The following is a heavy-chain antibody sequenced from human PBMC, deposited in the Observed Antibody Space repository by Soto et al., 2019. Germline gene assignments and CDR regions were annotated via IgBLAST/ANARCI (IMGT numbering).Heavy chain of an antibody. CDR3: ARDTGATIPYNWFDP. J-gene: IGHJ5*02. V-gene: IGHV1-46*01. CDR2: INPSGGST. CDR1: GYTFTSCY. D-gene: IGHD1-26*01. Sequence: GASVKVSCKASGYTFTSCYMHWVRQAPGQGLEWMGIINPSGGSTSYAQKFQGRVTMTRDTSTSTVYMELSSLRSEDTAVYYCARDTGATIPYNWFDPWGQGTLVTVSS.